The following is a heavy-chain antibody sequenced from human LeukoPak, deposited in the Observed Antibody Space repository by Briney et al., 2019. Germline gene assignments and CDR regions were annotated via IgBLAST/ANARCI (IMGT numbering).Heavy chain of an antibody. CDR3: VKDFHNSWTFDY. J-gene: IGHJ4*02. CDR2: ISGSGGST. D-gene: IGHD1-20*01. Sequence: GGSLRLSCAASGFTFSSYGMHWVRQAPGKGLEWVSAISGSGGSTYYADSVKGRLTISRDTSKNTLYLQMNSLRVEDTAVYYCVKDFHNSWTFDYWGQGTLVTVSS. V-gene: IGHV3-23*01. CDR1: GFTFSSYG.